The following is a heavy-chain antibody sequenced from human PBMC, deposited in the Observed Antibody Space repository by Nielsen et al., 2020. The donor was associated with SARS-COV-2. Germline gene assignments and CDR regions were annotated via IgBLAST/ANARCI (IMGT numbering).Heavy chain of an antibody. J-gene: IGHJ4*02. Sequence: SVKVSCKASGGTFSNYAVSWVRQAPGQGLEWVGRINPILGMADFAQKFQGRVSITADKSTNTAYMELNSLRSEDTAVYYCARGDNTVTTYYFDYWGQGTLVTVSS. CDR3: ARGDNTVTTYYFDY. D-gene: IGHD4-11*01. CDR1: GGTFSNYA. CDR2: INPILGMA. V-gene: IGHV1-69*04.